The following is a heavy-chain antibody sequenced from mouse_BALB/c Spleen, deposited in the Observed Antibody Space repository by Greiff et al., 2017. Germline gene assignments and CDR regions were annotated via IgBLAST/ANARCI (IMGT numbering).Heavy chain of an antibody. Sequence: EVKVVESGGGLVKPGGSLKLSCAASGFTFSSYTMSWVRQTPEKRLEWVATISSGGSYTYYPDSVKGRFTISRDNAKNTLYLQMSSLKSEDTAMYYCTRDERGYDGYYAMDYWGQGTSVTVSS. CDR1: GFTFSSYT. CDR3: TRDERGYDGYYAMDY. D-gene: IGHD2-2*01. CDR2: ISSGGSYT. J-gene: IGHJ4*01. V-gene: IGHV5-6-4*01.